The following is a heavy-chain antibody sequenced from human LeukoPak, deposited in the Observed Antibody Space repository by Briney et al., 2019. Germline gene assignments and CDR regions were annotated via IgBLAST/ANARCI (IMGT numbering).Heavy chain of an antibody. CDR1: GGSISSYY. D-gene: IGHD4-23*01. CDR3: ARDYGGNPGFFDS. V-gene: IGHV4-59*01. CDR2: IYYSGST. Sequence: SETLSLTCTVSGGSISSYYWSWIRQPPGKGLEWIGYIYYSGSTNSNPSLKSRVTISVDTSKNQFSLKLSSVTAADTAVYYCARDYGGNPGFFDSWGQGTLVTVSS. J-gene: IGHJ4*02.